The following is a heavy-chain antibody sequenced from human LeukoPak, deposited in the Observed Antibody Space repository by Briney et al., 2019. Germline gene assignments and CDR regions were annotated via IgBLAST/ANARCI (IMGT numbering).Heavy chain of an antibody. CDR1: GGSITSTNW. V-gene: IGHV4-4*02. CDR3: SRENGAFSPFGY. J-gene: IGHJ4*02. Sequence: SQTLSLTCGVSGGSITSTNWWSWVRQPPGQGLEWIGEVSLSGLTNYNPSLSSRIIMALDTSKNHLSLHLTSVTAADTAVYYCSRENGAFSPFGYWGQGYLVTVLS. CDR2: VSLSGLT. D-gene: IGHD2-8*01.